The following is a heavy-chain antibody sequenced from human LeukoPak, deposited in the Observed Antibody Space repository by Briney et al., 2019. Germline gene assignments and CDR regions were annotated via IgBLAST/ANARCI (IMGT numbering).Heavy chain of an antibody. CDR3: ARGVYGDYPDDAFDI. Sequence: PSGTLSLTCAVSGGPISSSNWWSWVRQPPGKGLEWIGEIYHSGSTNYNPSLKSRVTISVDKSKNQFSLKLSSVTAADTAVYYCARGVYGDYPDDAFDIWGQGTMVTVSS. CDR2: IYHSGST. CDR1: GGPISSSNW. V-gene: IGHV4-4*02. J-gene: IGHJ3*02. D-gene: IGHD4-17*01.